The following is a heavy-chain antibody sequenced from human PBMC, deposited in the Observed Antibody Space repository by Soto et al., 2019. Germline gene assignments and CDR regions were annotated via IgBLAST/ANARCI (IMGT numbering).Heavy chain of an antibody. J-gene: IGHJ4*02. Sequence: LKISCKGSGYSFACYWITWVRQKPGKGLEWMGRIDPSDSQTYYSPSFRGHVTISVTKSITTVFLQWSSLRASDTAMYYCARQIYDSGTGPNFQYYFDSWGQGTPVTVSS. CDR3: ARQIYDSGTGPNFQYYFDS. CDR2: IDPSDSQT. V-gene: IGHV5-10-1*01. CDR1: GYSFACYW. D-gene: IGHD6-13*01.